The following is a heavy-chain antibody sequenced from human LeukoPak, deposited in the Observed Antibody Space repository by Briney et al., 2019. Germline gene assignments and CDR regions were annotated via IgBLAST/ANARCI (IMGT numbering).Heavy chain of an antibody. J-gene: IGHJ4*02. Sequence: GGSLGLSCAASGFTFSSYSMNWVRQAPGKGLEWVSSISSSSSYIYYADSVKGRFTISRDNAKNSLYLQMNSLRAEDTAVYYCARDAAQLRYFDWLLYGSYFDYWGQGTLVTVSS. V-gene: IGHV3-21*01. CDR2: ISSSSSYI. D-gene: IGHD3-9*01. CDR1: GFTFSSYS. CDR3: ARDAAQLRYFDWLLYGSYFDY.